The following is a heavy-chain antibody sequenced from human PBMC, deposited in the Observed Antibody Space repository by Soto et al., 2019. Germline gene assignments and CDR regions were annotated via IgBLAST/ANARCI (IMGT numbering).Heavy chain of an antibody. CDR2: IYYSGST. Sequence: QLQLQESGPGLVKPSETLSLTCTVSGGSISSSSYYXXWXRXPPGKXXEXXXXIYYSGSTYYNPSLKSRVTISVDTSKNQXSLKLSSVXXXXXXXXXXXXXXXXXXXXXXXXXEPYFDPWGQGTLVTVSS. CDR1: GGSISSSSYY. CDR3: XXXXXXXXXXXXXXXEPYFDP. J-gene: IGHJ5*02. V-gene: IGHV4-39*01.